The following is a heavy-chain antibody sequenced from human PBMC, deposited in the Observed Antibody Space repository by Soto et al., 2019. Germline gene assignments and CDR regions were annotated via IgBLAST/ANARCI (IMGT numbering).Heavy chain of an antibody. Sequence: PGGSLRLSCAASGFTFSSYAMSWVRQAPGKGLEWVSAISGSGGSTYYADSVKGRFTISRDNSKNTLYLQMNSLRAEDTAVYYCAKSYLGSSGWSLFDYWGQGTLVTSPQ. D-gene: IGHD6-19*01. V-gene: IGHV3-23*01. CDR3: AKSYLGSSGWSLFDY. CDR2: ISGSGGST. CDR1: GFTFSSYA. J-gene: IGHJ4*02.